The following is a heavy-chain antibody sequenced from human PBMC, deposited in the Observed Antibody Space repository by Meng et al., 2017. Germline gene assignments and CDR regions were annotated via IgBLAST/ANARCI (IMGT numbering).Heavy chain of an antibody. CDR3: ARFLLGRRRVVDYFDY. J-gene: IGHJ4*01. V-gene: IGHV3-48*03. CDR2: ISSSGSTI. Sequence: GGSLRLSCAASGFTFSSYEMNWVRRAPGKGLEWVSYISSSGSTIYYADSVKGRFTISRDNAKNSLYLQMNSLRAEDTAVYYCARFLLGRRRVVDYFDYWGHGTLVTVSS. CDR1: GFTFSSYE. D-gene: IGHD2-15*01.